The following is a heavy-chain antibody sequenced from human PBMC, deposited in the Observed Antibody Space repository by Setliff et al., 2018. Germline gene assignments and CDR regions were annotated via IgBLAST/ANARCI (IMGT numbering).Heavy chain of an antibody. CDR2: IHGEGINT. D-gene: IGHD1-26*01. J-gene: IGHJ4*02. CDR3: MKKIIAGGGPPYDYFDY. V-gene: IGHV3-23*01. CDR1: GFTFSTYV. Sequence: LRLSCAASGFTFSTYVMTWVRQAPGKGLEWVSSIHGEGINTYYADSVKGRFTISRDNSKNTLFLQMNSLRADDTAVYYCMKKIIAGGGPPYDYFDYWGQGTLVTVSS.